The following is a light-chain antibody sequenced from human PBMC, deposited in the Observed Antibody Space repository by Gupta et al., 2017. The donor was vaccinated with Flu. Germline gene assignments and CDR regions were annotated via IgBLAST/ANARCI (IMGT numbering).Light chain of an antibody. CDR1: QSVAQF. Sequence: PATLSLSPGDSATLSCRASQSVAQFLAWYQQKQGQSPRLLIYDSDKRATDIPGSFSGSGSGTEFTLTISNREREDFAVYYCQQRDNCLFIFGRGTMVEIK. J-gene: IGKJ4*01. CDR2: DSD. V-gene: IGKV3-11*01. CDR3: QQRDNCLFI.